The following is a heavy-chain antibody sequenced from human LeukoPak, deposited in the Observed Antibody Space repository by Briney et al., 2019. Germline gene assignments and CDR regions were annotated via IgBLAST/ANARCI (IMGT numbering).Heavy chain of an antibody. Sequence: GGSLRLSCAASGFTFSTFAMIWVSQPPGKGLEWVSSIFPSGGEIHYADSVKGRFTISRDNSKSTLSLQMNSLRAEDTAIYYCATYRQVQVPFECWGQGTLVTVSS. CDR3: ATYRQVQVPFEC. J-gene: IGHJ4*02. D-gene: IGHD5-18*01. CDR1: GFTFSTFA. V-gene: IGHV3-23*01. CDR2: IFPSGGEI.